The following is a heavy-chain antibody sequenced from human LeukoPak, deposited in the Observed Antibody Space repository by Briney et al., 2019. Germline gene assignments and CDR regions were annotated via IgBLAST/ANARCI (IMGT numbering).Heavy chain of an antibody. CDR1: GYTFTGYY. Sequence: ASVKVSCKASGYTFTGYYMHWVRQAPGQGLEWMGWINPNSGGTNYAQKFQGRVTMTRDTSTSTVYMELSSLRSEDTAVYYCARDGGGNNPFDYWGQGTLVTVSS. J-gene: IGHJ4*02. V-gene: IGHV1-2*02. D-gene: IGHD1-14*01. CDR3: ARDGGGNNPFDY. CDR2: INPNSGGT.